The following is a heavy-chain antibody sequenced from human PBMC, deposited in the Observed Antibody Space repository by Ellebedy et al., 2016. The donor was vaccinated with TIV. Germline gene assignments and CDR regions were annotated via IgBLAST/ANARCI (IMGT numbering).Heavy chain of an antibody. CDR3: ARDHDRGRWFDT. V-gene: IGHV3-48*02. CDR2: ISNTGRTI. J-gene: IGHJ5*02. D-gene: IGHD3-10*01. CDR1: GFTLDPYA. Sequence: GGSLRLSCAASGFTLDPYAMHWVRQAPGKGLGWLSYISNTGRTIYDADSVKGRFTISRDNARNSLYLQMNSLRDEDTAMYYCARDHDRGRWFDTWGQGALVTVSS.